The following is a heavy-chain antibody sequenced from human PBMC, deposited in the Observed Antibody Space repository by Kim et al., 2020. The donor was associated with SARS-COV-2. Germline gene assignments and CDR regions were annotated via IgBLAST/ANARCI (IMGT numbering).Heavy chain of an antibody. CDR2: NQ. D-gene: IGHD4-17*01. J-gene: IGHJ4*02. V-gene: IGHV3-33*01. Sequence: NQTYADSVNGRFTIARDKSKNACDLQMNSRGAEDTAVYYCARGFHDYPDYWGQGTLVTVSS. CDR3: ARGFHDYPDY.